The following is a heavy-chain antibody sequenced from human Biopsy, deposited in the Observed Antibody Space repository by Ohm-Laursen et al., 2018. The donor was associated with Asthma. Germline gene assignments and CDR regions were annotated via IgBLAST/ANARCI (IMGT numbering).Heavy chain of an antibody. D-gene: IGHD2-2*01. CDR3: ARKAGSCISRTCYSLDF. V-gene: IGHV1-69*13. CDR1: GGTFNAYV. CDR2: INSVFGTT. J-gene: IGHJ4*02. Sequence: SVKVSCKSLGGTFNAYVIGWVRQAPGQGLEWMGGINSVFGTTTYPQKFQDRVPITADDSTSTVYMELSSLRSEDTAVYYCARKAGSCISRTCYSLDFWDQGTLVTVSS.